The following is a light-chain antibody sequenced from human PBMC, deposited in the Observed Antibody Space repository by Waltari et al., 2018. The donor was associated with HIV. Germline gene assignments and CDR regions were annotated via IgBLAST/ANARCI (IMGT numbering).Light chain of an antibody. Sequence: NFMLTQPHSGSESPGKTVTISCTRSSGRIASSSVQPYHQRPGSAPTTLIYENTQRPSGVPHRFSGSIDSYTTSASLIISVLKTEDDADYYCQSYDSSNQLVFGGGTKLTVL. CDR3: QSYDSSNQLV. CDR2: ENT. J-gene: IGLJ3*02. CDR1: SGRIASSS. V-gene: IGLV6-57*03.